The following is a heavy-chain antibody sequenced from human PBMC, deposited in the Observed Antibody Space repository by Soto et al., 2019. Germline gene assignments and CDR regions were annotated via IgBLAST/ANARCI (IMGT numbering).Heavy chain of an antibody. D-gene: IGHD2-15*01. CDR2: VYSSGST. CDR3: AKAIQGWWSNFDS. V-gene: IGHV4-39*01. Sequence: QLQLQESGPGLVKPSETLSLTCTVSGAPVRSSHYYWGWVRQHPGKGLEGIGTVYSSGSTYYNPSLKSPVPISASASKIQFSLNLNSVTASDTSFYLCAKAIQGWWSNFDSWGQGILVTVSS. CDR1: GAPVRSSHYY. J-gene: IGHJ4*02.